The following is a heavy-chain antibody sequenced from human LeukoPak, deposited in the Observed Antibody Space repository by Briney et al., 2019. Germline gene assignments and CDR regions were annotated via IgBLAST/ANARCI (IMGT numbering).Heavy chain of an antibody. Sequence: GGSLRLSCAASGFTFSSYGMSWVRQAPGKGLEWVSAISGSGGSTYYADSVKGRFTISRDNSKNTLYLQMNSLRAEDTAVYYCAKDGSGYGGSDYWGQGTLVTVSS. CDR2: ISGSGGST. CDR3: AKDGSGYGGSDY. J-gene: IGHJ4*02. D-gene: IGHD4-23*01. V-gene: IGHV3-23*01. CDR1: GFTFSSYG.